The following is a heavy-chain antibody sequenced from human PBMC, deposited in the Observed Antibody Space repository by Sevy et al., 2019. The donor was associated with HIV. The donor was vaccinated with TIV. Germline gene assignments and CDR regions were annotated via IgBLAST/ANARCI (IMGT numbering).Heavy chain of an antibody. J-gene: IGHJ4*02. CDR3: AKAGCSSPNCYGNC. Sequence: GGSLRLSCAASGFTFSTYAMHWFRQAPGKGLEWVAVISQDASNKDYADSVKGRFTISRDNFKNTLHVQMHTLRGEDTAVSSCAKAGCSSPNCYGNCWGQGTQVTVSS. V-gene: IGHV3-30*18. D-gene: IGHD2-2*01. CDR1: GFTFSTYA. CDR2: ISQDASNK.